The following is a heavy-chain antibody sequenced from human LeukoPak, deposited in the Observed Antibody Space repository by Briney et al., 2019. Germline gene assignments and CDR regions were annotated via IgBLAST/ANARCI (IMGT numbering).Heavy chain of an antibody. CDR1: GGSISSSSYY. CDR2: IYYSGST. J-gene: IGHJ5*02. Sequence: KTSETLSLTCTVSGGSISSSSYYWGWIRQPPGKGLEWTGSIYYSGSTYYNPSLKSRVTISVDMSKNQFSLKLSSVTAADTAVYYCARRAYNWNHLSWFDPWGQGTLVTVSS. D-gene: IGHD1-20*01. V-gene: IGHV4-39*07. CDR3: ARRAYNWNHLSWFDP.